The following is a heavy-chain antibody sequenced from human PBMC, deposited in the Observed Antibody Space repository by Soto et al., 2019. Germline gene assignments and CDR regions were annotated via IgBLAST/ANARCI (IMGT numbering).Heavy chain of an antibody. V-gene: IGHV3-30*18. J-gene: IGHJ6*02. Sequence: GGSLRLSCVSSGFTFSNYGMHWVRQAPGKGLEWVAVISYDGSNKYYADSVKGRFTISRDNSKNTLYLQMTSLRTEDTALYYCAKLDEGGLQYAYYAMDVWGQGTTVTVSS. CDR2: ISYDGSNK. D-gene: IGHD2-15*01. CDR1: GFTFSNYG. CDR3: AKLDEGGLQYAYYAMDV.